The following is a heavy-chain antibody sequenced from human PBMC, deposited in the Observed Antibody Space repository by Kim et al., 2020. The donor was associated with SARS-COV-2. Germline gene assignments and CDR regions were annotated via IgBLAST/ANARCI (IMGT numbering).Heavy chain of an antibody. Sequence: GGSLRLSCAASGFTFSSYWMHWVRQAPGKGLVWVSRISTDVTNTRYADSVNGRFTISRDNAKNTLYLQMNSLRVEDTAVYFCVRPLIVPFSLASDSWGQGTLVTVSS. J-gene: IGHJ4*02. CDR3: VRPLIVPFSLASDS. D-gene: IGHD2-8*01. CDR2: ISTDVTNT. V-gene: IGHV3-74*01. CDR1: GFTFSSYW.